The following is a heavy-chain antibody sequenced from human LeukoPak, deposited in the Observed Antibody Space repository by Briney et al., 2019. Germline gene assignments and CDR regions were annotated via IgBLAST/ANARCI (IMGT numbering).Heavy chain of an antibody. CDR1: GGSISSYY. CDR2: VYYSGST. Sequence: SETLSLTCTVSGGSISSYYWSWIRQPPGKGLEWIGYVYYSGSTTYNPSLKSRVTISVDTSKNQFSLKLSSVTAADTAVYYCARGGHYDFWSAPDPWFDPWGQGTLVTVSS. D-gene: IGHD3-3*01. V-gene: IGHV4-59*08. CDR3: ARGGHYDFWSAPDPWFDP. J-gene: IGHJ5*02.